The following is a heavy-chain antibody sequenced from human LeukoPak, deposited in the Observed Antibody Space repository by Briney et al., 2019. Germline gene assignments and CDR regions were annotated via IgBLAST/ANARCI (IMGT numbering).Heavy chain of an antibody. CDR2: ICYPGTT. J-gene: IGHJ4*02. V-gene: IGHV4-39*07. Sequence: KSSETLSLTCTVSGGSISSSGYCGGWIRQPPGRGLEWMGSICYPGTTYYRPSLKSRATISQDTSKNQFSLNLNSVTAADTAVYYCARLEYSSSGYFDYWGQGTLVTVSS. D-gene: IGHD6-6*01. CDR3: ARLEYSSSGYFDY. CDR1: GGSISSSGYC.